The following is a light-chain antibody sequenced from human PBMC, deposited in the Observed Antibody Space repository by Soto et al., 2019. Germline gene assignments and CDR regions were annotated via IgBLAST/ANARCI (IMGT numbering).Light chain of an antibody. V-gene: IGKV3-20*01. J-gene: IGKJ3*01. Sequence: EIVLTQSTGTLSLSPGERATLSCRASQSVSSSYLAWYQQKPGQAPRLLIYDASRRATGIPDRFSGSGSGTDFTLTISRLEPEDFAVYYCQQYGTSPPGVTFGPGTKVDIK. CDR3: QQYGTSPPGVT. CDR1: QSVSSSY. CDR2: DAS.